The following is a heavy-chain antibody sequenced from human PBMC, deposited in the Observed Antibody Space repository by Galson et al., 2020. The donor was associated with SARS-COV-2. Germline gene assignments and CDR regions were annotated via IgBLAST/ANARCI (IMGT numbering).Heavy chain of an antibody. J-gene: IGHJ4*02. CDR3: ARDSQGGNGYNYLLF. CDR2: INPSGGAT. Sequence: ASVKVSCKASGYTFTSYYIHWVRQAPGQGLEWMGVINPSGGATTYAQKFQGRVTMTRDTSTSTAYMELSSLRSGDTAVYYCARDSQGGNGYNYLLFGGQGSVVTVSS. D-gene: IGHD5-12*01. CDR1: GYTFTSYY. V-gene: IGHV1-46*01.